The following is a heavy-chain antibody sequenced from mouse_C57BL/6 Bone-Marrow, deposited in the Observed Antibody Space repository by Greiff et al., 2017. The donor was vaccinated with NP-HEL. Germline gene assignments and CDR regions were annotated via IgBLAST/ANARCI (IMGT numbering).Heavy chain of an antibody. J-gene: IGHJ3*01. V-gene: IGHV5-6*01. CDR2: ISSGGSYT. D-gene: IGHD4-1*01. Sequence: EVQVVESGGDLVKPGGSLKLSCAASGFTFSSYGMSWVRQTPDKRLEWVATISSGGSYTYYPDSVKGRFTISRDNAKNTLYLQMSSLKSEDTAMYYCALNNWDGFAYWDRGTLVTVSA. CDR1: GFTFSSYG. CDR3: ALNNWDGFAY.